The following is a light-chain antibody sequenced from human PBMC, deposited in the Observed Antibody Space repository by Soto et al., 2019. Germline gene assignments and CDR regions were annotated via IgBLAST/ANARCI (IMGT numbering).Light chain of an antibody. J-gene: IGKJ3*01. CDR1: QSISSW. Sequence: DIQMTQSPATLSASVGDRVTITCRASQSISSWLAWYQQKPGEAPKLLIYKASSLESGVPSRFSGSGSGTEFTLTISRLQPDDFATYFCQQYNSYPFTFGPGTKVEIK. CDR2: KAS. CDR3: QQYNSYPFT. V-gene: IGKV1-5*03.